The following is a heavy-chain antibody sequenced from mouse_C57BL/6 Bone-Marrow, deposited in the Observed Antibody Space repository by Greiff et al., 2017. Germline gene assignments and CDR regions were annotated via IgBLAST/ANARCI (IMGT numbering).Heavy chain of an antibody. CDR3: ARTSTVVAPGYFDV. D-gene: IGHD1-1*01. J-gene: IGHJ1*03. Sequence: VQLQQSGPGLVAPSQSLSITCTVSGFSLTSYAISWVRQPPGKGLEWLGVIWTGGGTNYNSALKSRLSISKDNSKSQVFLKMNSLQTDDTARYYCARTSTVVAPGYFDVWGTGTTVTVSS. CDR1: GFSLTSYA. V-gene: IGHV2-9-1*01. CDR2: IWTGGGT.